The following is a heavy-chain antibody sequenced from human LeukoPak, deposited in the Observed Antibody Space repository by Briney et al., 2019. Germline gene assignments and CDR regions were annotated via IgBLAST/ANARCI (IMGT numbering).Heavy chain of an antibody. Sequence: GGPLRLSCAASGFTFSSYAMSWVRQAPGKGLEWVSAISGSGGSTYYADSVKGRFTISRDNSKNTLYLQMNSLRAKDTAVYYCARDREGGYYGSGSIDYWGQGTLVTVSS. CDR3: ARDREGGYYGSGSIDY. CDR2: ISGSGGST. D-gene: IGHD3-10*01. J-gene: IGHJ4*02. V-gene: IGHV3-23*01. CDR1: GFTFSSYA.